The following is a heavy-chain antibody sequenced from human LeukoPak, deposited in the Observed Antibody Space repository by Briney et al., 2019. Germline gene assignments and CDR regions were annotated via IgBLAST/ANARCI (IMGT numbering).Heavy chain of an antibody. CDR1: GFTFSSYA. J-gene: IGHJ4*02. D-gene: IGHD2-2*01. CDR3: AKVGHCSSTSCPKDFDY. CDR2: ISGSGGST. Sequence: GGSLRLSCAASGFTFSSYAMSWARQAPGKGLEWVSAISGSGGSTYYADSVKGRFTISRDNSKNTLYLQMNSLRAEDTAVYYCAKVGHCSSTSCPKDFDYWGQGTLVTVSS. V-gene: IGHV3-23*01.